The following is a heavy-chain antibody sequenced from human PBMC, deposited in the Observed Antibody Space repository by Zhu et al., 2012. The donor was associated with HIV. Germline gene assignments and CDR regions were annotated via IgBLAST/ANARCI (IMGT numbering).Heavy chain of an antibody. CDR1: GGSISSYY. J-gene: IGHJ3*02. Sequence: QVQLQESGPGLVKPSETLSLTCTVSGGSISSYYWSWIRQPPGKGLEWIGYIYYSGGTNYNPSLKSRVTISVDTSKNQFSLKLSSVTAADTAVYYCARAWDTTMVTMVAFDIWGQGTMVTVSS. V-gene: IGHV4-59*01. CDR3: ARAWDTTMVTMVAFDI. D-gene: IGHD5-18*01. CDR2: IYYSGGT.